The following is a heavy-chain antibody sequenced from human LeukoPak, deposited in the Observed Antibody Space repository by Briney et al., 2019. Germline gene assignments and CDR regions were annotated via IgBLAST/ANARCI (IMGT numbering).Heavy chain of an antibody. D-gene: IGHD6-19*01. V-gene: IGHV4-4*02. Sequence: SGTLSLTCGISGDSISSGNYWNWVRQPPGKGLEWIGDIYQSGITNYNPSLKSRVTMSVDKSKNEFSLKLDSVTAADTAVYYCARDPRPRGGWFYFDYWGQGILVTVSS. CDR1: GDSISSGNY. J-gene: IGHJ4*02. CDR2: IYQSGIT. CDR3: ARDPRPRGGWFYFDY.